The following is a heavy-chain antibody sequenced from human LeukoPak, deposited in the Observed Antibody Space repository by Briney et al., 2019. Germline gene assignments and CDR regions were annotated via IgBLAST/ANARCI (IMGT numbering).Heavy chain of an antibody. CDR1: GFTFSNYA. D-gene: IGHD1-1*01. V-gene: IGHV3-23*01. CDR2: ISGSGGST. CDR3: AKGNNWNDY. Sequence: GGSLRLSCAASGFTFSNYALTWVRQAPGKGLEWVSAISGSGGSTYYADSVKGRFTISRDNSKNTLCLQMNSLRAEDTAVYYCAKGNNWNDYWGQGTLVTVSS. J-gene: IGHJ4*02.